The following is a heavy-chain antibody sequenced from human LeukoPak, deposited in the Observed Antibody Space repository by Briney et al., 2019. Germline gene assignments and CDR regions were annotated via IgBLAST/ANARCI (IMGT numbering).Heavy chain of an antibody. D-gene: IGHD3-16*01. J-gene: IGHJ4*02. CDR2: IYYSGST. CDR3: ARLNQGESLDY. V-gene: IGHV4-39*01. CDR1: GGSISSSSYY. Sequence: SETLSLTCTVSGGSISSSSYYWGWIRQPPGKGLEWIGSIYYSGSTYYNPSLKSRVTISVDTSKDQFSLKLSSVTAADTAVYYCARLNQGESLDYSGQGTLVSVSS.